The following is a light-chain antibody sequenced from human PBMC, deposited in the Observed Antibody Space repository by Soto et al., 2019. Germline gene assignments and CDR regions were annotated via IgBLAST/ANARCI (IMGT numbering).Light chain of an antibody. Sequence: DIQVTQSPSTLSASVGDRVTITCRASQSISTWLAWYQQKPGKAPKLLIYEASTLESGVPSRFGGSGSGTEFTLTISSLQPDDFATYFCQQHDDYPLTFGGGTKVEIK. CDR3: QQHDDYPLT. J-gene: IGKJ4*01. CDR1: QSISTW. V-gene: IGKV1-5*03. CDR2: EAS.